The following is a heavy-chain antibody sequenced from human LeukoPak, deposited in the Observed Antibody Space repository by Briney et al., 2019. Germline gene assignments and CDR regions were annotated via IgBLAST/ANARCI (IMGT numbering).Heavy chain of an antibody. V-gene: IGHV4-31*03. J-gene: IGHJ5*01. CDR3: ARWTSYDVRSGQAKNWFDS. CDR2: IYYSGST. Sequence: PSETLSLTCTVSGDSITSDGYYWSWIRQHPGKGLEWIGHIYYSGSTYYNPSLQSRATMSVDTSKNQFSLNPSSVTAADTAVYHCARWTSYDVRSGQAKNWFDSWGQGTLVIVSS. CDR1: GDSITSDGYY. D-gene: IGHD3-3*01.